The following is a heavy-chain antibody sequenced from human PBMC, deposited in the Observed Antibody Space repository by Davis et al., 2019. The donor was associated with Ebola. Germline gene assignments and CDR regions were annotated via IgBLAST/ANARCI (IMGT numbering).Heavy chain of an antibody. Sequence: GESLKISCQASGYTFSNYWIAWVRQMPGKGLEWMGIIYPGDSDTIYSPSFQGQVTISADRSISTAYLQRSSLKASDTAIYYCARVRGYTSGEDGMDVWGQGTTVTVSS. V-gene: IGHV5-51*01. D-gene: IGHD5-18*01. CDR2: IYPGDSDT. J-gene: IGHJ6*02. CDR1: GYTFSNYW. CDR3: ARVRGYTSGEDGMDV.